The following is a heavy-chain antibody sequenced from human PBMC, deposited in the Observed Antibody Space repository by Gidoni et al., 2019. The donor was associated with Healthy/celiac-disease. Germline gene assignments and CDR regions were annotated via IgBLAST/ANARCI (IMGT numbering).Heavy chain of an antibody. CDR3: AREFPPDYYDSSGYYYDAY. CDR1: GVTFSSDS. CDR2: MSSSSSSI. D-gene: IGHD3-22*01. V-gene: IGHV3-21*01. J-gene: IGHJ4*02. Sequence: EVQLVESGCGLVKPGGYLRLSCAASGVTFSSDSMTWVRQAPGKGLDWVSSMSSSSSSISYADSVKGRFTISRDNSKNSLYLQMNSLRAEDTAVYYCAREFPPDYYDSSGYYYDAYWGQGTLVTVSS.